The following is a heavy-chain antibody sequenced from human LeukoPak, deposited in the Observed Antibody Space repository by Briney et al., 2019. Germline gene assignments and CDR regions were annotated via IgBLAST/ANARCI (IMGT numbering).Heavy chain of an antibody. J-gene: IGHJ6*03. CDR3: ARVMAVAGMFYYYYMDV. Sequence: GGSLRLSCAASGFTFSNYWMHWVRQAPGKGLVWVSRINGDGINTSYADSVKGRFTISRDNAKNTLNLQMNSLRAEDTAVYYCARVMAVAGMFYYYYMDVWGKGTTVTISS. V-gene: IGHV3-74*01. D-gene: IGHD6-19*01. CDR2: INGDGINT. CDR1: GFTFSNYW.